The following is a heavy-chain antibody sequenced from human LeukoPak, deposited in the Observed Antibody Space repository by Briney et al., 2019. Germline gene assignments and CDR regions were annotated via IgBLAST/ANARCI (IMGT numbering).Heavy chain of an antibody. CDR3: AREVMYHYYDSSGYSFDY. CDR1: GFTFSSYW. V-gene: IGHV3-7*01. CDR2: IKQDGSEK. J-gene: IGHJ4*02. Sequence: GGSLRLSCEASGFTFSSYWMSWVRQAPGKGLEWVANIKQDGSEKYYVDSVKGRFTISRDNAKNSLYLQMNSLRAEDTAVYYCAREVMYHYYDSSGYSFDYWGQGTLVTVSS. D-gene: IGHD3-22*01.